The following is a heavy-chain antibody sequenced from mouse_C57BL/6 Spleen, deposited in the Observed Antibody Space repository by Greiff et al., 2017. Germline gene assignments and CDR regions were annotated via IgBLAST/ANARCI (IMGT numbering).Heavy chain of an antibody. V-gene: IGHV14-4*01. CDR1: GFNIKDDY. J-gene: IGHJ3*01. Sequence: LQQSGAELVRPGASVKLSCTASGFNIKDDYMHWVKQRPEQGLEWIGWIDPENGDTEYASKFQGKATITADTSSNTAYLQLSSLTSEDTAVYYCTTINSGWFAYWGQGTLVTVSA. CDR2: IDPENGDT. CDR3: TTINSGWFAY.